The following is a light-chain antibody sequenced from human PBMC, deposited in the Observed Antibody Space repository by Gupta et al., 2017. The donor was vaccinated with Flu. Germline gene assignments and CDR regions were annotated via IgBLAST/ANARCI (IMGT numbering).Light chain of an antibody. CDR2: KDT. V-gene: IGLV3-25*03. J-gene: IGLJ3*02. CDR3: QAADSSDRWV. CDR1: VLSDAY. Sequence: SDLTQPPSMSVSPGQTAEITCSGDVLSDAYSYWYQQKTGQAPVLVLQKDTVRPAGIPERFSGSTSGTEVTLTIIGVQAEDEADYYCQAADSSDRWVFGGGTRLTVL.